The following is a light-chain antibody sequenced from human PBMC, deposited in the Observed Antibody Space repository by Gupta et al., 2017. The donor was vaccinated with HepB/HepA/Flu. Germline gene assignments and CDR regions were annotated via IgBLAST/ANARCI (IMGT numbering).Light chain of an antibody. CDR3: QLYSSSPPRYT. Sequence: EIVLTQSPGTLSLSQGERATLSCRVGQSVNSRDLAWYQQRRGQAPRVLIYAAYSRATGIPDRFSGSGSGTDFTLTISTLEPEDFAVYYCQLYSSSPPRYTFGQGTNLEI. CDR1: QSVNSRD. V-gene: IGKV3-20*01. J-gene: IGKJ2*01. CDR2: AAY.